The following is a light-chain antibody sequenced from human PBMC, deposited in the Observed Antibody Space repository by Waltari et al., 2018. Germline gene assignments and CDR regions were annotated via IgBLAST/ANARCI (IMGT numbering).Light chain of an antibody. V-gene: IGKV3-15*01. CDR3: QQYNNWPPT. J-gene: IGKJ1*01. CDR1: QSVSSN. CDR2: GAS. Sequence: EIVMTQSPATLSVSPGERATISCRASQSVSSNLAWYQQKPGEAPRRLSYGASTRATGIPARFSGSGSGTEFTLTISSLQSEDLAVYYCQQYNNWPPTFGQGTKVEIK.